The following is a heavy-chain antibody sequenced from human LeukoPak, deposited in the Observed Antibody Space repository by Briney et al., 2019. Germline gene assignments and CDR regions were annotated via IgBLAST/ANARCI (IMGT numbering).Heavy chain of an antibody. CDR1: GFTFSSYE. J-gene: IGHJ4*02. CDR3: ARVNDDFWSGYTGFDY. CDR2: ISSSGSTI. Sequence: GGSLRLSCAASGFTFSSYEMNWVRQAPGKGLEWVSYISSSGSTIYYADSVKGRFTISRDNAKNSLYLQMNSLRAEDTAVCYCARVNDDFWSGYTGFDYWGQGTLVTVSS. V-gene: IGHV3-48*03. D-gene: IGHD3-3*01.